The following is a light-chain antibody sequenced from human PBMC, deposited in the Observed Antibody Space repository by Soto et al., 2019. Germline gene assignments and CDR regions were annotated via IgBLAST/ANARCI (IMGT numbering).Light chain of an antibody. CDR1: QSVRGN. CDR2: GAS. V-gene: IGKV3-15*01. Sequence: EIVMTQSPATLSVCPGERATLSCRASQSVRGNLAWYQQRPGQSPRLLIYGASSRATGIQARFSGSGSGTECTLSISSLQSEDFAVYYCQQYNNWPFITLGQGTRLEIK. CDR3: QQYNNWPFIT. J-gene: IGKJ5*01.